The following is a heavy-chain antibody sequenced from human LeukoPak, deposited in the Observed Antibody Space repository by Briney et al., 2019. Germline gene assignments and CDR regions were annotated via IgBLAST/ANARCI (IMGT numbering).Heavy chain of an antibody. CDR2: MYYSGST. J-gene: IGHJ4*02. CDR1: GGSISSSSYY. D-gene: IGHD3-22*01. CDR3: TGIGSGYLSHFDY. Sequence: SETLSLTCSVSGGSISSSSYYWGWIRQPPGKGLEWIGSMYYSGSTYYKPSLKSRVTISVDTSKNQFSLKLSSVTAADTAVYYCTGIGSGYLSHFDYWGQGTLVTVSS. V-gene: IGHV4-39*07.